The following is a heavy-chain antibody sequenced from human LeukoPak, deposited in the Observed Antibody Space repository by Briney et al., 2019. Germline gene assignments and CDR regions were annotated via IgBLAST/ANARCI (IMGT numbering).Heavy chain of an antibody. CDR2: IYHDGTNK. CDR1: GFTFSKHG. CDR3: AREDDGFDI. J-gene: IGHJ3*02. Sequence: HPGRSLRLSRASSGFTFSKHGMHWVRQAPGKGLEWVAVIYHDGTNKYYAHSVKGRFTISRDNSKNTLFLQMNSLRGEDTAVYFCAREDDGFDIWGQGTPVTVYS. V-gene: IGHV3-33*01.